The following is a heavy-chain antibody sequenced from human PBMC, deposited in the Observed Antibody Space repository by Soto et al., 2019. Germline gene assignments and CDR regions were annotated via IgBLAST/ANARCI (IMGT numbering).Heavy chain of an antibody. D-gene: IGHD1-1*01. CDR2: IYYSGST. Sequence: PSETLSLTCTVSGGSISSGGYYWSWIRQHPGKGLEWIGYIYYSGSTYYNPSLKSRVTISVDTSKNQFSLKLSSVTAPHTPVYYCARLDDYYYYYGMDVWGQGTTVTVSS. CDR1: GGSISSGGYY. V-gene: IGHV4-31*03. CDR3: ARLDDYYYYYGMDV. J-gene: IGHJ6*02.